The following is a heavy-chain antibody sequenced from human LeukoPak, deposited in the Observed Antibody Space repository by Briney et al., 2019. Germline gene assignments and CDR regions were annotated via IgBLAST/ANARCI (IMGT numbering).Heavy chain of an antibody. Sequence: GGSVTVPCVASGFTFSSYGMHRVRQAPGNGLEGTAVIWYDGSNKYYAHYVHGRFTISRDNSKNTLYLQMNSLRAEDTAVYYCARAESGYYFDYWGQGTLVTVSS. CDR3: ARAESGYYFDY. CDR1: GFTFSSYG. CDR2: IWYDGSNK. D-gene: IGHD1-14*01. V-gene: IGHV3-33*01. J-gene: IGHJ4*02.